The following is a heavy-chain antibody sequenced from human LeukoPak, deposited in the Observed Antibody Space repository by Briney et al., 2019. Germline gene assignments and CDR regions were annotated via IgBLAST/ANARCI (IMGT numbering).Heavy chain of an antibody. D-gene: IGHD5-12*01. CDR1: NVSVGSGAYY. J-gene: IGHJ4*02. CDR2: VYYSGST. Sequence: SETLSLTCIVSNVSVGSGAYYWTWIRQHPGKGLEWIGYVYYSGSTYFSPSLKSRVSMSVDTSKNQFSLRLTSVTAADTAVYFCAAKGGGYDYRYWGQGTLVTVSS. CDR3: AAKGGGYDYRY. V-gene: IGHV4-31*03.